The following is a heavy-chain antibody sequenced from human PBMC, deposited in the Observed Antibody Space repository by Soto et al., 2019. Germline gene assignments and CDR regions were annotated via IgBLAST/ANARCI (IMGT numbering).Heavy chain of an antibody. Sequence: PGGSLRLSCAASGFTFSSYAMSWVRQAPGKGLEWVAVIWYDGSNKYYADSVKGRFTISRDNSKNTLYLQMNSLRAEDTAVYYCARDLYPFSSNWEESDLYGMDVCGQGTTVTVS. D-gene: IGHD6-13*01. V-gene: IGHV3-33*08. CDR1: GFTFSSYA. CDR3: ARDLYPFSSNWEESDLYGMDV. CDR2: IWYDGSNK. J-gene: IGHJ6*02.